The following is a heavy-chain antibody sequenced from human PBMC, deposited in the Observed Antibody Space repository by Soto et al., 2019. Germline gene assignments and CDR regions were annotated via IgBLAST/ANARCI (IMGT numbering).Heavy chain of an antibody. Sequence: QVQLQESGPGLVKPSQTLSLTCTVSGGSISSGGYYWSWIRHHPGKGLEWIGYIYSSGSTYYNPSLRSRVTISADTSKSQCFLKLSSVTAADTAVYFCVRDYDYDSSRNDAFDIWCQGTMVTVSS. CDR1: GGSISSGGYY. CDR2: IYSSGST. CDR3: VRDYDYDSSRNDAFDI. D-gene: IGHD3-22*01. V-gene: IGHV4-31*03. J-gene: IGHJ3*02.